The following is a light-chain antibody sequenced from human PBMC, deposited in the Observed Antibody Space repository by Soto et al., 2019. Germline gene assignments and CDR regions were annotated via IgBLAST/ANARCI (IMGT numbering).Light chain of an antibody. CDR1: QTISTW. V-gene: IGKV1-5*01. Sequence: DIQVTQSPPTLSASVGDRVTITCRASQTISTWMAWYQQKPGKAPKLLVYDASTLQSGVASRFSGSESGTEFTLLISGLQPDDSATYYCQQYTNTNNPWMFGQGTKVEI. J-gene: IGKJ1*01. CDR3: QQYTNTNNPWM. CDR2: DAS.